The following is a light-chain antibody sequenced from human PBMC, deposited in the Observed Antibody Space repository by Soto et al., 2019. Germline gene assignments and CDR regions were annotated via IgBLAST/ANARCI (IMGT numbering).Light chain of an antibody. Sequence: QSALTQPASVSGSPGQSITISFTGSGTDFGTYNFVSGFQRHPGKAPQLIIYEVTERPSRVSPLFSGSKSVNTASLTISGLRAEEEADYFCCSFSGRKTLVLGGGTKVTFL. V-gene: IGLV2-23*02. CDR1: GTDFGTYNF. CDR2: EVT. J-gene: IGLJ2*01. CDR3: CSFSGRKTLV.